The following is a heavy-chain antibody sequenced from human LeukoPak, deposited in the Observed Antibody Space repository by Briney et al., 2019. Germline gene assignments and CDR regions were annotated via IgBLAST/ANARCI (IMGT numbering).Heavy chain of an antibody. Sequence: GGSLRLSCAASGFTFSSYAMTWVRQAPGKGLEWVSAISGSGGSTYYADSVKGRFTISRDNSKNTLYLQMNSLRAEDTAVYYCVKDRNDYVWGTYPDYWGQGTLVTVSS. CDR3: VKDRNDYVWGTYPDY. D-gene: IGHD3-16*02. CDR2: ISGSGGST. CDR1: GFTFSSYA. V-gene: IGHV3-23*01. J-gene: IGHJ4*02.